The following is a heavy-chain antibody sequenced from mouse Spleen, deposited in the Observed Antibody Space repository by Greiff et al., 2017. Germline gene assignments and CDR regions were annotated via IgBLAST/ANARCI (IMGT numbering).Heavy chain of an antibody. D-gene: IGHD2-1*01. CDR3: ARANYLAY. V-gene: IGHV1-82*01. CDR2: IYPGDGDT. CDR1: GYAFSSSW. Sequence: QVQLQQSGPELVKPGASVKISCKASGYAFSSSWMNWVKQRPGNGLEWIGRIYPGDGDTNYNGKFKGKATLTADKSSSTAYMQLSSLTSEDSAVYFCARANYLAYWGQGTLVTVSA. J-gene: IGHJ3*01.